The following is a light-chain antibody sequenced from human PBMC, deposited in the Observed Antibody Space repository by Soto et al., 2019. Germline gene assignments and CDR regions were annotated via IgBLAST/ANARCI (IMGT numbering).Light chain of an antibody. Sequence: EIVLTQSPGTLSLSPGERATLSCRASQSVSSSYLAWYQQKPGQAPRLLIYGASSRATGIPDRFSGSGSGTDFTLTISRLEPKVFEVYYCQQYGSSPPITFGQGTRLEIK. J-gene: IGKJ5*01. CDR1: QSVSSSY. V-gene: IGKV3-20*01. CDR3: QQYGSSPPIT. CDR2: GAS.